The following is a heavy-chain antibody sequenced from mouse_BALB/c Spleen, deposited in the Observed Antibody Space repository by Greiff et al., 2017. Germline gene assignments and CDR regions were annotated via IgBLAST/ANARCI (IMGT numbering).Heavy chain of an antibody. CDR1: GYTFTDYY. CDR3: ASPYYGSSYGAMDY. D-gene: IGHD1-1*01. Sequence: VQLQQSGAELARPGASVKLSCKASGYTFTDYYINWVKQRTGQGLEWIGEIYPGSGNTYYNEKFKGKATLTADKSSSTAYMQLSSLTSEDSAVYFCASPYYGSSYGAMDYWGQGTSVTVSS. J-gene: IGHJ4*01. V-gene: IGHV1-77*01. CDR2: IYPGSGNT.